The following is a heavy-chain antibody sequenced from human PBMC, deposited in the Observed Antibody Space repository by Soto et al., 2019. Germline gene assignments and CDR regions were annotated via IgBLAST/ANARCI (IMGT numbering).Heavy chain of an antibody. CDR2: INHSGST. D-gene: IGHD7-27*01. V-gene: IGHV4-34*01. CDR3: ARAHLRYRVWGSDSPYYDGMDV. CDR1: GGSFSGYY. J-gene: IGHJ6*02. Sequence: SETLSLTCAVYGGSFSGYYWSWIRQPPGKGLEWIGEINHSGSTNYNPSLKSRVTISVDTSKNQFSLKLSSVTAADTAVYYCARAHLRYRVWGSDSPYYDGMDVWGQGTTVTVSS.